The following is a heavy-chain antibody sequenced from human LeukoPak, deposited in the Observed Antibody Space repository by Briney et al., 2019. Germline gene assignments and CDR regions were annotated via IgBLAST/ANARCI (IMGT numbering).Heavy chain of an antibody. V-gene: IGHV3-30-3*01. CDR3: ARDRRRDFDY. CDR2: ISYDGSNK. CDR1: GFTFNDYA. Sequence: GGSLRLSCAPPGFTFNDYAMHWVRQAPGKGPEWVAVISYDGSNKYYADSVKGRFTISRDNSKNTLYLQMNSLRAEDTAVYYCARDRRRDFDYWGQGTLVTVSS. J-gene: IGHJ4*02.